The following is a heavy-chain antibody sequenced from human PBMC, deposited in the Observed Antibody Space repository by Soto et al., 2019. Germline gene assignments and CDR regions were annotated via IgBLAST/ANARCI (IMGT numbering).Heavy chain of an antibody. D-gene: IGHD4-17*01. J-gene: IGHJ4*02. CDR3: ARKISVNTMSGLDY. Sequence: EVQLVESGGGLVQPGGSLRRSCAASGFTLSSYSMHWVRQAPGKGLEWVSYITSSSSNIYYADSVKGRFTISRDNAKKALYLQMDSLRDEDTAVYYCARKISVNTMSGLDYWGQGALVTVSS. V-gene: IGHV3-48*02. CDR2: ITSSSSNI. CDR1: GFTLSSYS.